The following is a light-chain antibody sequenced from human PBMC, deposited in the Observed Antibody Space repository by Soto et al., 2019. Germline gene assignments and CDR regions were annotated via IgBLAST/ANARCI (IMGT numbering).Light chain of an antibody. CDR2: DAS. J-gene: IGKJ1*01. Sequence: DIQMTQSPSTLSASVGDRVTITCRASQSISSWLAWYQQKPGKAPKLLIYDASSLESGVPSRLSGSGSGTEFTLTISRLQPDDFATYYCQQYNSYSTFGQGTKVEIK. CDR3: QQYNSYST. CDR1: QSISSW. V-gene: IGKV1-5*01.